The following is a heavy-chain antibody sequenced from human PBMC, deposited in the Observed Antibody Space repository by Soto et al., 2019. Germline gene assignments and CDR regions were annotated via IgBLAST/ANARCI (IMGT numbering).Heavy chain of an antibody. V-gene: IGHV4-4*02. CDR2: IFHDGTA. CDR1: GVSISSGNW. CDR3: ARLVYDTRLNYMYFDF. D-gene: IGHD3-10*01. J-gene: IGHJ4*02. Sequence: SETLSLTCAVSGVSISSGNWWTWVRQSPQRGLEYIGEIFHDGTANYYPSFERRVAISVDTSKNQFSLKLTSVTAADTAIYFYARLVYDTRLNYMYFDFWGQGTLVTVSS.